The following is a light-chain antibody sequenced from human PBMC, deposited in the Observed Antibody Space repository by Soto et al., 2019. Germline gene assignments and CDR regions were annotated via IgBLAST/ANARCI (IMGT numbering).Light chain of an antibody. J-gene: IGKJ2*01. V-gene: IGKV1-5*01. CDR3: QHYNGY. CDR1: QNIIGW. Sequence: DMPMTQSPTTLSASVGDRVTITCRASQNIIGWLAWYQQKPGKAPKVLIYDASTLESGVPSRFSGSGFGTEFTLTISSLQPDDFATYYCQHYNGYFGQGTKLEIK. CDR2: DAS.